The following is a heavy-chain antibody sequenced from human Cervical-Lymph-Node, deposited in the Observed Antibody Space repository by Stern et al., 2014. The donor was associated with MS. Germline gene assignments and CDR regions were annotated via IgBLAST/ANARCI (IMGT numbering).Heavy chain of an antibody. CDR1: GFIFSDHY. CDR3: VRVGIKIVYAIDS. D-gene: IGHD2-8*01. J-gene: IGHJ4*02. V-gene: IGHV3-11*01. CDR2: ISRGGTTI. Sequence: VHLVESGGGLVKPGGSLRLSCAASGFIFSDHYMSWIRQAPGKGLEWVSWISRGGTTINYVDSVKGRFTISRDDAKNSLHLQMNSLRVEDTAVYYCVRVGIKIVYAIDSWGQGVLVTVSS.